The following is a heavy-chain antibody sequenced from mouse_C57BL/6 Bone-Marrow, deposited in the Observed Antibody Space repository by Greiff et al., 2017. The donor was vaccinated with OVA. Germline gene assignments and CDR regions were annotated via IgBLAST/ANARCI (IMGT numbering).Heavy chain of an antibody. CDR2: IDPSDSYT. CDR1: GYTFTSYW. Sequence: QVQLQQPGAELVMPGASVKLSCKASGYTFTSYWMHWVTQRPGQGLEWIGEIDPSDSYTNYNQKFKGKSTLTVDKSSSTAYMQLSSLTSEDSAVYYCARTVVATDAMDYWGQGTSVTVSS. CDR3: ARTVVATDAMDY. D-gene: IGHD1-1*01. J-gene: IGHJ4*01. V-gene: IGHV1-69*01.